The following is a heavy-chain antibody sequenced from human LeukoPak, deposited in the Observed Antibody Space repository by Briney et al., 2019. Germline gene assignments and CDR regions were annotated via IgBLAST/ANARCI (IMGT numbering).Heavy chain of an antibody. J-gene: IGHJ6*03. Sequence: ASVKVSCKASGYTFTSYDINWVRQATGQGLEWMGWMNPNSGNTGYAQKFQGRVTMTRNTSISTAYMELSSLRSEDTAVYYCARAPSMVRGGYYYYMDVWGKGTTVTVSS. CDR1: GYTFTSYD. CDR2: MNPNSGNT. V-gene: IGHV1-8*01. CDR3: ARAPSMVRGGYYYYMDV. D-gene: IGHD3-10*01.